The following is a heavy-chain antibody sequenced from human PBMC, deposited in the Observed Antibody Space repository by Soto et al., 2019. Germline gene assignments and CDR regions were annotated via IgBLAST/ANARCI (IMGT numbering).Heavy chain of an antibody. CDR1: GGSVGSGSYY. V-gene: IGHV4-61*01. Sequence: PSETLSLTCTVSGGSVGSGSYYWTWIRQPPGKGLEWIGHIYYSGSTYYNQSLKSRVTISVDTSKNQFSLKLTSVTAADTAVYYCASMRRGGGYVIGGFYYYGMDVWGQGTTVTVSS. D-gene: IGHD5-12*01. CDR2: IYYSGST. J-gene: IGHJ6*02. CDR3: ASMRRGGGYVIGGFYYYGMDV.